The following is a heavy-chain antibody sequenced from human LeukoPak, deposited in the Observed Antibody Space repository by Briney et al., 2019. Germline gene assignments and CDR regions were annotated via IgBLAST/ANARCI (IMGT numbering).Heavy chain of an antibody. V-gene: IGHV4-4*02. Sequence: PSGTLSLTCAVSGGSISSSNWWSWVRQPPGKGLEWIGEIYHSGSTNYNPSLKSRDTISVDKSKNQFSLKLSSVTAADTAVYYCARAGRYCSGGSCGGWFDPWGQGTLVTVSS. CDR3: ARAGRYCSGGSCGGWFDP. CDR1: GGSISSSNW. D-gene: IGHD2-15*01. J-gene: IGHJ5*02. CDR2: IYHSGST.